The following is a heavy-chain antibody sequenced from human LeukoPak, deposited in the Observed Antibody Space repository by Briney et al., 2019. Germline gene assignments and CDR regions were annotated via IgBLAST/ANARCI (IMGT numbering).Heavy chain of an antibody. J-gene: IGHJ6*02. CDR1: GFTFSSYW. D-gene: IGHD1-26*01. V-gene: IGHV3-7*01. CDR3: ARDPGATNAYYYGMDV. Sequence: GGSLRLSCAASGFTFSSYWMSWVRQAPGKGLEWVANIKQDGSEKYYVDSVKGRFTISRDNAKNSLYLQMNSLRAEDTAVYYCARDPGATNAYYYGMDVWGQGTTVTVSS. CDR2: IKQDGSEK.